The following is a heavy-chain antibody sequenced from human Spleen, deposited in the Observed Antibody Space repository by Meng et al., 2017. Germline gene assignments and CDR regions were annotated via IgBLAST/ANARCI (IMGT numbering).Heavy chain of an antibody. CDR3: ARVGGITMVRGVAY. CDR1: GYNFPDYY. V-gene: IGHV1-2*06. D-gene: IGHD3-10*01. Sequence: ASVKVSCKPSGYNFPDYYIHWVRQAPGQGLEWMGRINPNSGGTNYAQKFQGRVTMTRDTSISTAYMELSRLRSDDTAVYYCARVGGITMVRGVAYWGQGTLVTVSS. CDR2: INPNSGGT. J-gene: IGHJ4*02.